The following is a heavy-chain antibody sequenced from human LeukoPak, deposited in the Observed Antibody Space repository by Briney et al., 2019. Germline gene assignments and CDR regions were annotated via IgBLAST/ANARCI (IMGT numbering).Heavy chain of an antibody. CDR1: GFTVSTKY. CDR3: ARVGDHYHWYIDL. Sequence: PGGSLRLSCEASGFTVSTKYMNCVRQAPGKGLEWVSIFYSGGTTYYADSVKGRFTVSRDSSKNTLYLHINNLRAEDTAVYYCARVGDHYHWYIDLWGRGALVTASS. J-gene: IGHJ2*01. CDR2: FYSGGTT. D-gene: IGHD3-10*01. V-gene: IGHV3-53*01.